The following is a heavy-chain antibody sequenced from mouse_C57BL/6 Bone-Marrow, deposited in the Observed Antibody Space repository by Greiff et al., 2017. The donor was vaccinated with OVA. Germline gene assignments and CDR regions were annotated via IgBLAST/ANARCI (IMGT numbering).Heavy chain of an antibody. J-gene: IGHJ4*01. CDR2: IDPSDSYT. V-gene: IGHV1-59*01. D-gene: IGHD2-3*01. CDR1: GYTFTSYW. Sequence: QVQLQQPGAELVRPGTSVKLSCKASGYTFTSYWMHWVKQRPGQGLEWIGVIDPSDSYTNYNQKFKGKATLTVDTSSSTDYMQLSSLTSEDSAVYYCASYDPDYWGQGTSVTVSS. CDR3: ASYDPDY.